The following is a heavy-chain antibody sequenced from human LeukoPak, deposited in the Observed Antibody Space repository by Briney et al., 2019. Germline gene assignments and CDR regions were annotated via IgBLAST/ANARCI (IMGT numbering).Heavy chain of an antibody. Sequence: VASVKVSCKASGYTFTSYGISWVRQAPGQGLEWMGGIIPIFGTANYAQKFQGRVTITADESTSTAYMELSSLRSEDTAVYYCARAVLAHIVVVPAARGYYYMDVWGKGTTVTVS. V-gene: IGHV1-69*13. CDR1: GYTFTSYG. CDR3: ARAVLAHIVVVPAARGYYYMDV. D-gene: IGHD2-2*01. CDR2: IIPIFGTA. J-gene: IGHJ6*03.